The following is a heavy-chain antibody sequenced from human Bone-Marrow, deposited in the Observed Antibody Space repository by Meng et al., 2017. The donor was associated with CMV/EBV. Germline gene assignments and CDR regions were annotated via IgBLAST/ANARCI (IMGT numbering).Heavy chain of an antibody. CDR2: IRYDGSDK. J-gene: IGHJ4*02. CDR3: ASRKRVEYSSSSPLDY. Sequence: GGSLRLSCAASEFTFRSYGMHWVRQAPGKGLEWVAFIRYDGSDKVHADSVKGRFTISRDNSKNTLYLQMNSLRAEDTAVYYCASRKRVEYSSSSPLDYWGQGTLVTVSS. CDR1: EFTFRSYG. V-gene: IGHV3-30*02. D-gene: IGHD6-6*01.